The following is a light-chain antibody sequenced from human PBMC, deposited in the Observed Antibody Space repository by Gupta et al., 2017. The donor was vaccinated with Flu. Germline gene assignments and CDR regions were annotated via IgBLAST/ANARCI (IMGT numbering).Light chain of an antibody. CDR2: LAA. V-gene: IGKV3-15*01. CDR1: QSVNNN. CDR3: QHNGNWPPWT. J-gene: IGKJ1*01. Sequence: VTLSVAPGVSAALSCRASQSVNNNLAWLQQKLGQAPRLLICLAATRVTCIPARFSGSGSGTYVPLTIISLQSEDFAVYYCQHNGNWPPWTFGQGTKVEIK.